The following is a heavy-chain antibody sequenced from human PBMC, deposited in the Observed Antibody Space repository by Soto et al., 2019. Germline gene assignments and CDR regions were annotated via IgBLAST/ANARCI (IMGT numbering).Heavy chain of an antibody. D-gene: IGHD3-16*01. CDR2: IYYNGNT. Sequence: QVQLQESGPGLVKPSETLSLTCTVSGGYINSHYWTWIRQPPGKGLEWIGYIYYNGNTDYNPSLKSRFTILTDKSKSYFSLRLTSLTAADTAVYYCARSTWGYAFDIWGQGAVVTVSS. V-gene: IGHV4-59*08. CDR3: ARSTWGYAFDI. CDR1: GGYINSHY. J-gene: IGHJ3*02.